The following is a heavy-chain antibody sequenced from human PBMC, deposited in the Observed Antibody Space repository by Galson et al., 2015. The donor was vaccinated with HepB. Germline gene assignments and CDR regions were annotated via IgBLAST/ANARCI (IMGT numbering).Heavy chain of an antibody. CDR3: ALGGHSSALQNAFEI. CDR2: IRAKNYKT. D-gene: IGHD3-22*01. J-gene: IGHJ3*02. CDR1: GYSFNSHG. Sequence: SVKVSCKASGYSFNSHGIVWVRQAPGQGLEWVGWIRAKNYKTNYAQKLQGRVTMTTDTSTSTAYMEMRSLRVDDTAVYYCALGGHSSALQNAFEIWGQGTIVTVSS. V-gene: IGHV1-18*01.